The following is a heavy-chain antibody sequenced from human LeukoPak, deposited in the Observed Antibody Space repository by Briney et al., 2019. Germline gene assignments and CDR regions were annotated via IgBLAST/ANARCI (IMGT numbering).Heavy chain of an antibody. Sequence: ASVKVSCKASAYTFNSYNINWVRQAPGQGLEWMGWSSTYSADTKYAQKVQGRVTMTTDISTSTAYMELRSLRSDDTAVYYCARESNWAYYFDYWGQGTLVTVSS. V-gene: IGHV1-18*01. CDR1: AYTFNSYN. CDR3: ARESNWAYYFDY. J-gene: IGHJ4*02. CDR2: SSTYSADT. D-gene: IGHD7-27*01.